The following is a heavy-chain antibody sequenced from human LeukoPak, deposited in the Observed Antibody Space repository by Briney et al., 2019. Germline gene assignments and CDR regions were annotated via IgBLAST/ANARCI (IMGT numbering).Heavy chain of an antibody. CDR2: IRFDGVNE. J-gene: IGHJ4*02. Sequence: AGGSLRLSCAASGFTFSSYAMNWVRQAPGKGLDWVAFIRFDGVNEYYADSVEGRFTISRDNYKNTVFLQMDSLRREDAGVYYCATPGYWGQGTLVTVSS. CDR1: GFTFSSYA. V-gene: IGHV3-30*02. CDR3: ATPGY.